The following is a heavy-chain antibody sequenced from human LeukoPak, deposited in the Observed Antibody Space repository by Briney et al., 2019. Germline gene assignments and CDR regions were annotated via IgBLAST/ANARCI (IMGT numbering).Heavy chain of an antibody. D-gene: IGHD1-26*01. CDR3: ARGGSYLSAFDI. V-gene: IGHV3-53*01. J-gene: IGHJ3*02. CDR1: GFTVSSNY. Sequence: GGFLRLSCAASGFTVSSNYMSWVRQAPGKGLEWVSIIYSGGSTFYADSVKGRFTISRDNSKNTLYLQMNSLRAEDTAVYYCARGGSYLSAFDIWGQGTMVTVSS. CDR2: IYSGGST.